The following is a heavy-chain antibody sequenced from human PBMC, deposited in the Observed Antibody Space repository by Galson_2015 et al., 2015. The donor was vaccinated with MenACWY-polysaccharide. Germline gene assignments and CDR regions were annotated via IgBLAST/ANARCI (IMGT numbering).Heavy chain of an antibody. CDR3: ARNCNPWYSSLPYYFDY. Sequence: ETLSLTCTVSGGSVGSSRYSWGWIRQPPGKGLEWIGSFYYSGSAYYNPSLKSRVTISVDTSKNQFSLNLNSVTASDTAVYYCARNCNPWYSSLPYYFDYWGQGTLVTVSS. D-gene: IGHD6-19*01. CDR1: GGSVGSSRYS. CDR2: FYYSGSA. V-gene: IGHV4-39*01. J-gene: IGHJ4*02.